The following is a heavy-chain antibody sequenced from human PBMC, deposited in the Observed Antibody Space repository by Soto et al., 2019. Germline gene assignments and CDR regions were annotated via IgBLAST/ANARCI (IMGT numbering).Heavy chain of an antibody. CDR1: GGSISSYY. CDR2: IYTSGST. J-gene: IGHJ6*02. CDR3: ARDGGYSSSWSAYYYYYGMDV. Sequence: PSETLSLTCTVSGGSISSYYWSWIRQPAGKGLEWIGRIYTSGSTNYNPSLKSRATMSVDTPKNQFSLKLSSVTAADTAVYYCARDGGYSSSWSAYYYYYGMDVWGQGTTVTVSS. D-gene: IGHD6-13*01. V-gene: IGHV4-4*07.